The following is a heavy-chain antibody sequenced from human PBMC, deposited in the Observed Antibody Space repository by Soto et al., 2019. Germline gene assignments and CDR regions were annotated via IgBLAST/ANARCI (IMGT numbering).Heavy chain of an antibody. CDR2: MYNSGNT. V-gene: IGHV4-31*03. D-gene: IGHD4-4*01. Sequence: QVQLQESGPGLVKPSQTLSLTCTVSGGSISSGGYYWSWIRQHPGKGLEWIGYMYNSGNTYYNPSLKSRVTISGDTSKTQFALKLSSVTAADTAVYYCARWGNSNWFDPWGQGTLVTVSS. CDR3: ARWGNSNWFDP. J-gene: IGHJ5*02. CDR1: GGSISSGGYY.